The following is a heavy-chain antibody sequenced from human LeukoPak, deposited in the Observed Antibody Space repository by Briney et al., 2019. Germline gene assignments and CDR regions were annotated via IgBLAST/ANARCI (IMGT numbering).Heavy chain of an antibody. Sequence: GGPLRLFCTASGFIFSIYGMNWACQSRGRGLEGLSGFCCSGDRTYYADSVKGRFSISRDNSKNTLYLQINSLRVEDTAVYYCAKDMRMASFEHWGRGTQVTVSS. D-gene: IGHD5-24*01. CDR1: GFIFSIYG. V-gene: IGHV3-23*01. J-gene: IGHJ4*02. CDR3: AKDMRMASFEH. CDR2: FCCSGDRT.